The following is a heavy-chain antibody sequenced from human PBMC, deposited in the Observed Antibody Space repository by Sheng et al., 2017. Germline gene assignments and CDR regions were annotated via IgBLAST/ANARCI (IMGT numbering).Heavy chain of an antibody. J-gene: IGHJ5*02. CDR2: IKQDGGEK. V-gene: IGHV3-7*01. CDR1: GFTFRSYW. Sequence: EVQVVESGGGLVQPGGSLRLSCAASGFTFRSYWMSWVRQAPGKGLEWVANIKQDGGEKYYVDSVKGRFTISRDNAKNSLHLQMNSLRAEDTAVYYCTREEGWFDPWGQGTLVTVSS. CDR3: TREEGWFDP.